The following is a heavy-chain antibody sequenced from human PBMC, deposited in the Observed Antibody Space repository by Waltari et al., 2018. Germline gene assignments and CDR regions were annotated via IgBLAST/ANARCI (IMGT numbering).Heavy chain of an antibody. CDR2: LRNSGST. Sequence: HVQLQESGPGLLKPSETLSLTCPVSGDFLGDDHWTWIRQAPGKGLEWIAYLRNSGSTKCTPSLESRVTVSAVTSKKQFSLRLTSVTAADTAVYYCARLPTKYYDSLGWGFFDQWGPGILVTVSS. CDR3: ARLPTKYYDSLGWGFFDQ. J-gene: IGHJ4*02. CDR1: GDFLGDDH. V-gene: IGHV4-59*08. D-gene: IGHD3-22*01.